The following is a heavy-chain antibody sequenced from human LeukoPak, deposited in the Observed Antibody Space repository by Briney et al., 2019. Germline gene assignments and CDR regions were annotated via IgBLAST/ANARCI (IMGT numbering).Heavy chain of an antibody. CDR1: GGSVSSSSYY. J-gene: IGHJ3*02. V-gene: IGHV4-39*01. CDR3: AGFSGSYLSGAFDI. D-gene: IGHD1-26*01. CDR2: IYYSGST. Sequence: SSETLSLTCTVSGGSVSSSSYYWGRIRQPPGKGLEWIGSIYYSGSTYYNPSFKSRVTISADTSKNQFSLKLSSVTAADTSVYYCAGFSGSYLSGAFDIWGQGTMVTVSS.